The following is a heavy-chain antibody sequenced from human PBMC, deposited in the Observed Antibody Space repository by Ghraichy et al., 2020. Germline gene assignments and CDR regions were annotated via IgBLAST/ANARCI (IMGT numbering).Heavy chain of an antibody. CDR3: ARGKAYYDFWSGYSDAFDI. Sequence: SETLSLTCTVSGGSISSYYWSWIRQPAGKGLEWIGRIYTSGSTNYNPSLKSRVTMSVDTSKNQFSLKLSSVTAADTAVYYCARGKAYYDFWSGYSDAFDIWGQGTMVTVSS. CDR1: GGSISSYY. J-gene: IGHJ3*02. CDR2: IYTSGST. V-gene: IGHV4-4*07. D-gene: IGHD3-3*01.